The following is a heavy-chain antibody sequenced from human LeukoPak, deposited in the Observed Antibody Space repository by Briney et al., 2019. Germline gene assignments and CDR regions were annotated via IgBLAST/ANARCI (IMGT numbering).Heavy chain of an antibody. D-gene: IGHD3-22*01. V-gene: IGHV4-59*01. CDR3: ARADDSSGYYPPWWYFDL. Sequence: SETLSLTCTVSGGSIRSYYWSWIRQPPGKGLEWIGYIYYSGSTNYNPSLKSRVTISVDTSKNQFSLKLSSVTAADTAVYYCARADDSSGYYPPWWYFDLWGRGTLVTVSS. CDR1: GGSIRSYY. CDR2: IYYSGST. J-gene: IGHJ2*01.